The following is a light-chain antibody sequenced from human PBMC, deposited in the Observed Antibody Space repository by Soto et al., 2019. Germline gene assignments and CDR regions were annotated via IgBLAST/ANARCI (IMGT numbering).Light chain of an antibody. V-gene: IGKV3D-20*02. CDR2: GAS. Sequence: EIVLTQSPGTLSLSPGQRATLSCRASQSLSSSFLAWYQQKPGQAPRLLIYGASSRAAGVPDRFSGSWSGTDFTLTISSLEPEDFAVYYCQQRSNWLTFGGGTKVEIK. CDR3: QQRSNWLT. CDR1: QSLSSSF. J-gene: IGKJ4*01.